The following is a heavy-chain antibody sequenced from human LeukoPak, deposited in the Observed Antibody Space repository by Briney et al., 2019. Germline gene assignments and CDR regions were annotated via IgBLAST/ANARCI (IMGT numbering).Heavy chain of an antibody. Sequence: SETLSLTCTVSGGSISSGSYYWSWIRQPAGKGLEWIGRIYTSGSTNYNPSLKSRVTISVDTSKNQFSLKLSSVTAADTAVYYCARGRPQPELRFLEWLGIEDYWGQGTLVTVSS. CDR3: ARGRPQPELRFLEWLGIEDY. CDR1: GGSISSGSYY. J-gene: IGHJ4*02. CDR2: IYTSGST. D-gene: IGHD3-3*01. V-gene: IGHV4-61*02.